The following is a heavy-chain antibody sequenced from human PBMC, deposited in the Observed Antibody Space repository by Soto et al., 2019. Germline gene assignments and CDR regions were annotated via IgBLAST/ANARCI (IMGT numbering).Heavy chain of an antibody. CDR1: GFTFSGYG. Sequence: EVQLVESGGGLVQPGGSLRLSCAASGFTFSGYGMNWVRQAPGKGLEWVSYISRSSSIIYDADSVRGRFTISRDNAKNSLCLQMNSLRAEDTAVYYCVRGENFIVVAPSAFDHWGQGTLVTVSS. V-gene: IGHV3-48*01. CDR3: VRGENFIVVAPSAFDH. D-gene: IGHD2-2*01. J-gene: IGHJ4*02. CDR2: ISRSSSII.